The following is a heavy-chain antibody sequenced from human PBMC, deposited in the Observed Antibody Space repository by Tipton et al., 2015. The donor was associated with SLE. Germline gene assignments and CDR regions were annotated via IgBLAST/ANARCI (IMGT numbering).Heavy chain of an antibody. J-gene: IGHJ4*02. Sequence: TLSLTCSVSGGSISGQYWTWIRQPPGQGLEWIGYTYYTGNTLYKPSLKSRVTMSVDTSKQHFSLKLSSVTATDTSVYFCARRVVDRYSYGKNYLDYWGQGILVTVSS. D-gene: IGHD5-18*01. V-gene: IGHV4-59*08. CDR1: GGSISGQY. CDR2: TYYTGNT. CDR3: ARRVVDRYSYGKNYLDY.